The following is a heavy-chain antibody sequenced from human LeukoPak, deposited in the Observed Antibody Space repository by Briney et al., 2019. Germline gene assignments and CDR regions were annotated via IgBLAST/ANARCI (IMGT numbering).Heavy chain of an antibody. Sequence: HGRCLRLSCAASGLTFGDYTIHSVRQPPGKGLECVSTINSNSGSIRYADSVKGRFPISRDNAKNSLYLQMNSLRVDDPAFYYFAKGSPRGDWSPGVWGQGTTVTVSS. V-gene: IGHV3-9*01. CDR1: GLTFGDYT. D-gene: IGHD3/OR15-3a*01. CDR3: AKGSPRGDWSPGV. CDR2: INSNSGSI. J-gene: IGHJ6*02.